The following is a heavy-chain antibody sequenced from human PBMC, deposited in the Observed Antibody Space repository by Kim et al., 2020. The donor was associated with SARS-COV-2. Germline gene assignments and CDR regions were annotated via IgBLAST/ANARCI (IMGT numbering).Heavy chain of an antibody. CDR3: ARVGSYGYYFDY. Sequence: GGSLRLSCAASGFTFSSYEMNWVRQAPGKGLEWVSYISSSGSTIYYADSVKGRFTISRDNAKNSLYLQMNSLRAEDTAVYYCARVGSYGYYFDYWGQGTLVTVSS. CDR1: GFTFSSYE. CDR2: ISSSGSTI. V-gene: IGHV3-48*03. D-gene: IGHD3-10*01. J-gene: IGHJ4*02.